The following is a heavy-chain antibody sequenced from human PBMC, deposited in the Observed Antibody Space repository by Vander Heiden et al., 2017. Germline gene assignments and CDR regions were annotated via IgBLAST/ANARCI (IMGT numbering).Heavy chain of an antibody. D-gene: IGHD2-21*02. CDR1: GGTFSSYA. Sequence: QLQLVQSGAEVKKPGSSVKVSCKASGGTFSSYAISWVRQAPGQGLEWMGGIIPIFGTANYAQKFQGRVTITADESTSTAYMELSSLRSEDTAVYYCARTVAYCGGDCYWGDAFDIWGQGTMVTVSS. CDR3: ARTVAYCGGDCYWGDAFDI. V-gene: IGHV1-69*01. CDR2: IIPIFGTA. J-gene: IGHJ3*02.